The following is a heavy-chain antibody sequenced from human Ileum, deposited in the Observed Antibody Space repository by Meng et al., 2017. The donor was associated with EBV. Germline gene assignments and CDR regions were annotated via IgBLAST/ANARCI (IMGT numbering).Heavy chain of an antibody. CDR3: ARGYYDSSGYGYWYFDL. CDR1: GGSISSGDYY. Sequence: QVQLQEAGPGLVKPSQTLSLTCTVSGGSISSGDYYWSWIRQPPGKGLEWIGYIYYSGSTYYNPSLKSRVTISVDTSKNQFSLKLSSVTAADTAVYYCARGYYDSSGYGYWYFDLWGRGTLVTVSS. J-gene: IGHJ2*01. D-gene: IGHD3-22*01. V-gene: IGHV4-30-4*01. CDR2: IYYSGST.